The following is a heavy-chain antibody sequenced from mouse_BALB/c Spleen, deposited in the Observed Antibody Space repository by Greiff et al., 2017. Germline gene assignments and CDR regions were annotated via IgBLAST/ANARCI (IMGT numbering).Heavy chain of an antibody. CDR2: IWAGGST. D-gene: IGHD2-4*01. Sequence: VQRVESGPGLVAPSQSLSITCTVSGFSLTSYGVHWVRQPPGKGLEWLGVIWAGGSTNYNSALMSRLSISKDNSKSQVFLNMNSLQTDDTAMYYCARYYYDYDGFAYWGQGTLVTVSA. V-gene: IGHV2-9*02. CDR3: ARYYYDYDGFAY. CDR1: GFSLTSYG. J-gene: IGHJ3*01.